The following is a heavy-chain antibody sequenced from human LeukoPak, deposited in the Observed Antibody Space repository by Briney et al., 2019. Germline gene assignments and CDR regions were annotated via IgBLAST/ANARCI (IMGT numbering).Heavy chain of an antibody. CDR2: INHSGST. Sequence: SETLSLTCAVYGGSFSGYYWSWIRQPPGKGLEWIGEINHSGSTNYNPSLKSRVTISIDTSKNQFSLKLSSVTAADTAVYYCARGDYYDNNGRFDYWGQGTLVTVSS. V-gene: IGHV4-34*01. D-gene: IGHD3-22*01. CDR1: GGSFSGYY. CDR3: ARGDYYDNNGRFDY. J-gene: IGHJ4*02.